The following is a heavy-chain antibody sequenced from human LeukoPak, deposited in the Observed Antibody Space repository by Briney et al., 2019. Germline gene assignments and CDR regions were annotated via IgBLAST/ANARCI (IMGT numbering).Heavy chain of an antibody. CDR3: ARDERGGGYSYGYYYYMDV. V-gene: IGHV4-39*07. CDR1: GGSISSSSYY. D-gene: IGHD5-18*01. J-gene: IGHJ6*03. CDR2: IYYSGST. Sequence: PSETLSLTCTVSGGSISSSSYYWGWIRQPPGKGLERIGSIYYSGSTYYNPSLKSRVTISVDTSKNQFSLKLSSVTAADTAVYYCARDERGGGYSYGYYYYMDVWGKGTTVTVSS.